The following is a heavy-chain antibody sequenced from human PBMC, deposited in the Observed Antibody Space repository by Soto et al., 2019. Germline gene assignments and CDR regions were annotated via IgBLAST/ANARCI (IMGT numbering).Heavy chain of an antibody. CDR3: ARVGGVRSHYYSGMDV. CDR2: IWYDGSNK. CDR1: GFTFSSYG. Sequence: GGSLRLSCAASGFTFSSYGMHWVRQAPGKGLEWVAVIWYDGSNKYYADSVKGRFTISRDNSKNTLYLQMNSLRAEDTAVYYCARVGGVRSHYYSGMDVWGQGTTVTVSS. J-gene: IGHJ6*02. D-gene: IGHD3-16*01. V-gene: IGHV3-33*01.